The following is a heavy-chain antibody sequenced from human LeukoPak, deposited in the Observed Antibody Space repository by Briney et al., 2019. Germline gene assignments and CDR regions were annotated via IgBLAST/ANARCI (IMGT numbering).Heavy chain of an antibody. J-gene: IGHJ5*02. D-gene: IGHD6-13*01. Sequence: PSETLSLTCTVSGGSISSYYWSSIRQPPGKGLEWIGYIYYSGSTNYTPSLKSRVTISVDTSKNKFSLKLSSVTAADTAVYYCERGLSITRIAAWLDPWGQGTLVSVSS. CDR1: GGSISSYY. CDR2: IYYSGST. V-gene: IGHV4-59*01. CDR3: ERGLSITRIAAWLDP.